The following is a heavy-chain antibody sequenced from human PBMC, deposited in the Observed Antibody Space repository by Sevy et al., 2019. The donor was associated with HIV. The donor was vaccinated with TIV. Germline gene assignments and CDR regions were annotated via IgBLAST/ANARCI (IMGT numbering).Heavy chain of an antibody. CDR2: IRYDGSNK. J-gene: IGHJ4*02. CDR1: GFTFSSYG. V-gene: IGHV3-30*02. Sequence: GGSLRLSCAASGFTFSSYGVHWVRQAPGKGLEWVAFIRYDGSNKYYADSVKGRFTISRDNSKNTLYLQMNSLRAEDAAVYYCAKDRYSSSSSSRIAADYWGQGTLVTVSS. CDR3: AKDRYSSSSSSRIAADY. D-gene: IGHD6-6*01.